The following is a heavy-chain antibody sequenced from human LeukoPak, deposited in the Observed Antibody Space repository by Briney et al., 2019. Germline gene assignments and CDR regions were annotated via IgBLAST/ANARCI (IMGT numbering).Heavy chain of an antibody. CDR1: GGSISSYY. CDR2: IYYSGST. D-gene: IGHD3-22*01. Sequence: PSETLSLTCTVSGGSISSYYWSWIRQPPGKGLEWIGSIYYSGSTYYNPSLKSRVTISVDTSKNQFSLKLSSVTAADTAVYYCAGPMYYYDSRFDYWGQGTLVTVSS. CDR3: AGPMYYYDSRFDY. V-gene: IGHV4-59*05. J-gene: IGHJ4*02.